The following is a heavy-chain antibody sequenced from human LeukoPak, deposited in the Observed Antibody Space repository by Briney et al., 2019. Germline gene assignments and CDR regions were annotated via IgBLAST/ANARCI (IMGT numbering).Heavy chain of an antibody. J-gene: IGHJ5*02. V-gene: IGHV3-23*01. CDR1: GFTFSNYG. Sequence: GGSLRLSCAASGFTFSNYGMSWVRQAPGRGWEWVSAISGSGDSTYYADSVKGRFTISRDNSKNTLYLQMSSLRAEDTAVYYCASHYGSGSSNWLDPWGQGTLVTVSS. D-gene: IGHD3-10*01. CDR3: ASHYGSGSSNWLDP. CDR2: ISGSGDST.